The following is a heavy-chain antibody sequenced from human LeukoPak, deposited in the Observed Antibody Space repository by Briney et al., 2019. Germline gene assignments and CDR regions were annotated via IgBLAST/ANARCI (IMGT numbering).Heavy chain of an antibody. D-gene: IGHD1-26*01. J-gene: IGHJ5*02. CDR1: GFIFSSTW. V-gene: IGHV3-30*18. CDR3: AKDSGPRALT. Sequence: PGGSLRLSCAGSGFIFSSTWMHWVRQAPGEGLEWVAVISYDGSNKYYADSVKGRFTISRDNSKNTLYLQMNSLRAEDTAVYYCAKDSGPRALTWGQGTLVTVSS. CDR2: ISYDGSNK.